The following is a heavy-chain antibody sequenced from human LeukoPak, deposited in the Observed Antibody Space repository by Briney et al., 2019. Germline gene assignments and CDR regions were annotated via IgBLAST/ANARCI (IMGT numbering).Heavy chain of an antibody. CDR2: XXXIXXTA. CDR1: SXYA. Sequence: SXYAXSWVRQAPGQGLXWMGGXXXIXXTANYAQKFQGRVTITADESTSTAYMELSSLRSEDTAVYYCARGVAVAGTIDRSVFPYYFDYWGQGTLVTVSS. CDR3: ARGVAVAGTIDRSVFPYYFDY. J-gene: IGHJ4*02. D-gene: IGHD6-19*01. V-gene: IGHV1-69*01.